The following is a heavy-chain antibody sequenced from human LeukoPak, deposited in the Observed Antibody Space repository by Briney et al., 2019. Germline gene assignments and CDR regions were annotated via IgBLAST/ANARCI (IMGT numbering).Heavy chain of an antibody. Sequence: PGGSLRLSCAASGFIFSDYYMTWIRQAPGKGLEWVSYISSSSTYTSYADSVKGRFTISRDNAENSLYLQMNSLRAEDTAVYYCSTNVNGTHPYYFDYWGQGTLVTVSS. CDR2: ISSSSTYT. D-gene: IGHD1-1*01. J-gene: IGHJ4*02. V-gene: IGHV3-11*03. CDR3: STNVNGTHPYYFDY. CDR1: GFIFSDYY.